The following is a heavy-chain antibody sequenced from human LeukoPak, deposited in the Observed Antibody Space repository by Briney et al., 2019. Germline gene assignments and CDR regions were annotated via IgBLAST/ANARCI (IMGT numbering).Heavy chain of an antibody. CDR1: GFTFSSYS. J-gene: IGHJ3*02. Sequence: GGSLRLSCAASGFTFSSYSMNWVRQAPGKGLEWVSPISSSSSYIYYADSVKGRFTISRDNAKNSLYLQMNSLRAEDTAVYYCARDSPRPYSGYDYDAFDIWGQGTMVTVSS. V-gene: IGHV3-21*01. CDR3: ARDSPRPYSGYDYDAFDI. D-gene: IGHD5-12*01. CDR2: ISSSSSYI.